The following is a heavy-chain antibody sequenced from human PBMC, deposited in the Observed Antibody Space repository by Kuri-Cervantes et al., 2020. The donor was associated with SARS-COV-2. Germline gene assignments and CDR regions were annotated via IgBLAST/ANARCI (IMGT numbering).Heavy chain of an antibody. V-gene: IGHV5-51*01. Sequence: GESLKISCKVSGSSFTNYWIGWVRQMPGKGLEWMGIIYPRDSDTKYSPSFQGQVTISADKSISTAYLQWNSLKASDTAIYFCARAPPPYSSRQEPFDYRGQGTLVTVSS. CDR3: ARAPPPYSSRQEPFDY. CDR1: GSSFTNYW. J-gene: IGHJ4*02. CDR2: IYPRDSDT. D-gene: IGHD6-13*01.